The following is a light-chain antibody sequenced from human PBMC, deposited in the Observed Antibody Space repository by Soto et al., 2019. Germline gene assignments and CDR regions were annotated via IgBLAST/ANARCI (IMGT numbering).Light chain of an antibody. J-gene: IGKJ1*01. CDR1: QSVSSGY. V-gene: IGKV3-20*01. Sequence: EIVLTQSPGTLSLSPGERATLSCRASQSVSSGYLAWYQQKPGQAPRLLIYGATNRATGLPARFSGSGSGTDFSLTISRLEPEDFAVYYCQQYSDSRAFGQGTKVEIK. CDR3: QQYSDSRA. CDR2: GAT.